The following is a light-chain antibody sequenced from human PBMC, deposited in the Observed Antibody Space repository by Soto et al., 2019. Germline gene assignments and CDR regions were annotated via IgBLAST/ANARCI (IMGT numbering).Light chain of an antibody. CDR1: QSVSGN. Sequence: EIVMTQSPATLSVSPGERATLSCRASQSVSGNLAWYQQKPGQAPRLLIYGASTWATGIPARFSGSGSGTEFTLTISSMQSEDFALYYCQQYNNWPLTFGGGTKVDIK. CDR2: GAS. J-gene: IGKJ4*01. CDR3: QQYNNWPLT. V-gene: IGKV3-15*01.